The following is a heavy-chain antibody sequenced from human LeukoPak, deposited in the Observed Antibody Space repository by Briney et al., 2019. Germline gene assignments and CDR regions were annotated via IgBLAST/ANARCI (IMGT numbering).Heavy chain of an antibody. CDR3: ARGRGHCSSTSCYLRFLRPGINRRYYMDV. CDR1: GYTFTGYY. CDR2: INPNSGGT. J-gene: IGHJ6*03. D-gene: IGHD2-2*01. Sequence: ASVKVSCKASGYTFTGYYLHWVRQAPGQGLEWMGWINPNSGGTNNAQKFQGRVTMTRNTSISTAYMELSNLKTARQALYFCARGRGHCSSTSCYLRFLRPGINRRYYMDVWGKGTTVTISS. V-gene: IGHV1-2*02.